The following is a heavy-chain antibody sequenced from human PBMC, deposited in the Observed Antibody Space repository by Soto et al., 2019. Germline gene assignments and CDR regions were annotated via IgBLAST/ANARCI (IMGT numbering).Heavy chain of an antibody. D-gene: IGHD1-26*01. Sequence: PGGSLRLSCVASGFTFSAFGMHWVRRAPGERLEWVAAIWFDGRSHYYGDSAKGRFTISRDGSKDTLYLQMNSLTVEDTAVYYCARDVAVGATSTGSDYHAMDVWGQGTTVTAS. V-gene: IGHV3-33*01. CDR1: GFTFSAFG. J-gene: IGHJ6*01. CDR2: IWFDGRSH. CDR3: ARDVAVGATSTGSDYHAMDV.